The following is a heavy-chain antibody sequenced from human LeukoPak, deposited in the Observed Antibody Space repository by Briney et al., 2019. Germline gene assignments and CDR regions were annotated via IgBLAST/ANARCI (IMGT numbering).Heavy chain of an antibody. CDR3: ARENYSILDY. J-gene: IGHJ4*02. D-gene: IGHD6-13*01. V-gene: IGHV1-3*01. CDR2: INAGNGNT. CDR1: GYTFTSYA. Sequence: ASVKASCKASGYTFTSYALHWVREAPGQRLEWMGWINAGNGNTKYSQKFQGIVTITRDTSASTAHMELSSLRSEDTAVYYCARENYSILDYWGQGTLVTVSS.